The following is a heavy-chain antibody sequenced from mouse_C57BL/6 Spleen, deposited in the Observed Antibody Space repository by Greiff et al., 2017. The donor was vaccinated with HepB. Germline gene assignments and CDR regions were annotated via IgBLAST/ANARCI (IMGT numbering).Heavy chain of an antibody. J-gene: IGHJ4*01. Sequence: EVKLMESGPGLVKPSQSLSLTCSVTGYSITSGYYWNWIRQFPGNKLEWMGYISYDGSNNYNQSLKNRISITRDTSKNQFFLKLNSVTTEDTATYYCAGEAGYAIDYWGQVTSVTVSS. V-gene: IGHV3-6*01. CDR1: GYSITSGYY. CDR3: AGEAGYAIDY. CDR2: ISYDGSN.